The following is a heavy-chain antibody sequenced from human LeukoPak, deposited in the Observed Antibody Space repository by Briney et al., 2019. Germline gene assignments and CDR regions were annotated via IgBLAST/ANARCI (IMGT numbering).Heavy chain of an antibody. J-gene: IGHJ4*02. CDR1: GGSISSSTNW. Sequence: SETLSLTCAVSGGSISSSTNWWSWVRQPPGKGLEWIGEIYHSGGTNYNPSLKSRVTISVDTSKNQFSLKLSSVTAADTAVYYCARQGKQYYYDSSFMIDYWGQGTLVTVSS. D-gene: IGHD3-22*01. V-gene: IGHV4-4*02. CDR2: IYHSGGT. CDR3: ARQGKQYYYDSSFMIDY.